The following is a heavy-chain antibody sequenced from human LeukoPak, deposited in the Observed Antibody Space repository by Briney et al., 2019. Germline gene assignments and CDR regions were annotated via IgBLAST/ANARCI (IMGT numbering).Heavy chain of an antibody. D-gene: IGHD3-3*01. CDR2: INQDGSVK. Sequence: GGSLRLSCAASGFAFSTYWMDWVRQAPGKGLEWVGNINQDGSVKHYVDSVRGRFTISRDNARNSVYLQMSALRVEDTAGYCCTRDFVFWGQGSLVTASS. CDR1: GFAFSTYW. V-gene: IGHV3-7*01. J-gene: IGHJ4*02. CDR3: TRDFVF.